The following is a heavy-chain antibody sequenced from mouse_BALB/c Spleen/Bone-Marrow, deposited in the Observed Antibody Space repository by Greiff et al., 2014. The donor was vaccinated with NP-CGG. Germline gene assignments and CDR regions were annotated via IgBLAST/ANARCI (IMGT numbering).Heavy chain of an antibody. CDR1: GYTFTSYW. CDR2: IYPSDSYT. CDR3: TRGGSGTYYFDY. Sequence: VQLQQSGAELVRPGASVKLSCKASGYTFTSYWINWVKQRPGQGLEWIGNIYPSDSYTNYNQKFKDKATLTVDKSSTTAYMQLSSPTSEDSAVYYCTRGGSGTYYFDYWGQGTTLTVSS. V-gene: IGHV1-69*02. D-gene: IGHD1-1*01. J-gene: IGHJ2*01.